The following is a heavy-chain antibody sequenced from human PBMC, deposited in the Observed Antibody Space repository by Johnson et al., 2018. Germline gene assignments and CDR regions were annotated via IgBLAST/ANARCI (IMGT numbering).Heavy chain of an antibody. V-gene: IGHV5-51*03. CDR2: IYPGDSET. CDR3: ARRATRQSSDFLAADYYHMDV. CDR1: GYSFTSYW. J-gene: IGHJ6*03. Sequence: EVQLVESGAEVKKPGESLKISCKGSGYSFTSYWIGWVRQMPGKGLEWMGIIYPGDSETRYSPSFQGPVTISVDKSIRVAYLHWSSLKASDTAMYYCARRATRQSSDFLAADYYHMDVWGKGTSVTVSS. D-gene: IGHD6-13*01.